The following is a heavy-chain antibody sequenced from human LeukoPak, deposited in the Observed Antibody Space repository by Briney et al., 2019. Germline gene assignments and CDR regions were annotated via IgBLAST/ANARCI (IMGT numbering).Heavy chain of an antibody. J-gene: IGHJ5*02. Sequence: PSETLSLTCFVSRGSISGYYWSWIRQPPGKGLEWIGYIHYSGSTNYNPSLKSRVTISVDTSNNQFSLKLSSVTAADTAVYYCARLLYYGSGSYYNWFDPWVQGTLVTVSS. V-gene: IGHV4-59*08. CDR2: IHYSGST. D-gene: IGHD3-10*01. CDR3: ARLLYYGSGSYYNWFDP. CDR1: RGSISGYY.